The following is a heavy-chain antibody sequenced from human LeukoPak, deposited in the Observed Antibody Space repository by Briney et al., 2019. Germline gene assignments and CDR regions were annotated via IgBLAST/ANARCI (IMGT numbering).Heavy chain of an antibody. CDR3: ARGRSGSYGFFDY. V-gene: IGHV3-74*03. Sequence: GGSLRLSCAASGFAFNTYSMNWVRQAPGKGLVWVSRIDSDGSRITYADSVKGRFTISRDNAKNTVYLQMNSLRAEDTAVYYCARGRSGSYGFFDYWSLGNLVTVSS. J-gene: IGHJ4*02. D-gene: IGHD3-10*01. CDR1: GFAFNTYS. CDR2: IDSDGSRI.